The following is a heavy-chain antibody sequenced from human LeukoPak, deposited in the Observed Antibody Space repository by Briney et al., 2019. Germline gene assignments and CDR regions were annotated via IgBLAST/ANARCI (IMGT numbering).Heavy chain of an antibody. CDR1: GFTFSSYS. V-gene: IGHV3-23*01. CDR2: ISGSGGST. CDR3: AKGGLREFDY. D-gene: IGHD1-26*01. Sequence: QSGGSLRLSCAASGFTFSSYSMSWVRQAPGKGLEWVSSISGSGGSTYYADSVKGRFTISRDNSKNTLYLQMNSLRAEDTAVYYCAKGGLREFDYWGQGPLVTVSS. J-gene: IGHJ4*02.